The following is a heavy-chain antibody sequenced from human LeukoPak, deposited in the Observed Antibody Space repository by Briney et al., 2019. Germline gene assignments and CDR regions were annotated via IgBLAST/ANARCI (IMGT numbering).Heavy chain of an antibody. CDR3: AKTVLRYFALDY. D-gene: IGHD3-9*01. J-gene: IGHJ4*02. CDR1: GFTFSSYA. Sequence: GGSLRLSCAASGFTFSSYAMSWVRQAPGKGLEWVSAISGSGGSTYYADSVKGRFTISRDNSKNALYLQMNSLRAEDTAVYYCAKTVLRYFALDYWGQGTLVTVSS. V-gene: IGHV3-23*01. CDR2: ISGSGGST.